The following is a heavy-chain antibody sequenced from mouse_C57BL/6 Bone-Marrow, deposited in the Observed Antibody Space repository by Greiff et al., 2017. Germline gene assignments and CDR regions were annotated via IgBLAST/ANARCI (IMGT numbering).Heavy chain of an antibody. J-gene: IGHJ1*03. V-gene: IGHV1-64*01. CDR3: ARSRLLRHWYFDV. D-gene: IGHD1-1*01. Sequence: QVQLQQPGAELVKPGASVKLSCTASGYTFTTYWMHWVRQRPGQGLEWIGMIHPNSGSTNYNEKFKIKATLTVHNSACTPHMQLTILHSDNSAVYYCARSRLLRHWYFDVWGTGTTGTVSS. CDR2: IHPNSGST. CDR1: GYTFTTYW.